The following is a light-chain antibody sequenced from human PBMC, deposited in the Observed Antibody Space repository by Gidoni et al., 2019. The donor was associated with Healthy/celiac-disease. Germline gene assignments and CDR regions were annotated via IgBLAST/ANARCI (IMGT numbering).Light chain of an antibody. CDR1: QCVSSN. CDR2: GAS. V-gene: IGKV3-15*01. CDR3: QQYNNWPLT. Sequence: EIVMTQSPATLSVSPGESATLSCRGSQCVSSNLTWDQQKPGQAPRLLIYGASTRATGLPARFSGSGSGTEFTLTISSLQSEDFAVYYCQQYNNWPLTFXGXTKVEIK. J-gene: IGKJ4*01.